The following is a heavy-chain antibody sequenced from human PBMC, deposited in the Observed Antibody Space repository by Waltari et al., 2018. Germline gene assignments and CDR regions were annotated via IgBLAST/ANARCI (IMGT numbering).Heavy chain of an antibody. J-gene: IGHJ5*01. V-gene: IGHV3-30*07. Sequence: VQLVASGGGLVQPGGSLRLSCAASGFTFSSSSIHWVRQAPGKGLEGAALMSYDGSSKYYADSGKGRFTVSRDNSKNTVYLQLNSLRAEDTAVYYCAKGHDSTWYDSWGQGTLVTVSS. CDR2: MSYDGSSK. CDR3: AKGHDSTWYDS. D-gene: IGHD5-18*01. CDR1: GFTFSSSS.